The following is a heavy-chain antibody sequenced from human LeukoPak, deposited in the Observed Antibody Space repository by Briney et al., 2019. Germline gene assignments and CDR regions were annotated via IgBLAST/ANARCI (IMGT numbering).Heavy chain of an antibody. CDR2: LDTSGST. J-gene: IGHJ4*02. V-gene: IGHV4-61*02. CDR3: ARGIAEYYYDSSGYYPYYFDY. Sequence: PSQTLSLTCTVSGGSISSGSYYWTWIRQPAGKGLEWIGRLDTSGSTKYNPSLKSRVTISVDTSKNQFSLKLSSVTAADTAVYYCARGIAEYYYDSSGYYPYYFDYWGQGTLVTVSS. D-gene: IGHD3-22*01. CDR1: GGSISSGSYY.